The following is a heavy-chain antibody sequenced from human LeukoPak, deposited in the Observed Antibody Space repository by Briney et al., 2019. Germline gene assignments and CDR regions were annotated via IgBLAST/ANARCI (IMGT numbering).Heavy chain of an antibody. CDR3: ARGPYLWFGELLY. Sequence: MTSETLSLTCAVSGYSISSGHYWGWIRQPPGKGLEWIGSIYHSGSTYYNPSLKSRVTISVDTSKNQFSLKLSSVTAADTAVYYCARGPYLWFGELLYWGQGTLVTVSS. CDR1: GYSISSGHY. CDR2: IYHSGST. J-gene: IGHJ4*02. D-gene: IGHD3-10*01. V-gene: IGHV4-38-2*01.